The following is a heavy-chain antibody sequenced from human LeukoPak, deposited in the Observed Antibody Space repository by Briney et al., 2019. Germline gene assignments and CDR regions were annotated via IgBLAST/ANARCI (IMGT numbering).Heavy chain of an antibody. V-gene: IGHV3-33*08. Sequence: GGSLRLSCAASGFIFSSDWMHWVRQAPGKGLEWVAVIWYDGSNKYYADSVKGRFTISRDNSKNTLYLQMNSLRAEDTAVYYCARDLGADYGDSYYYYYYGMDVWGQGTTVTVSS. D-gene: IGHD4-17*01. J-gene: IGHJ6*02. CDR1: GFIFSSDW. CDR3: ARDLGADYGDSYYYYYYGMDV. CDR2: IWYDGSNK.